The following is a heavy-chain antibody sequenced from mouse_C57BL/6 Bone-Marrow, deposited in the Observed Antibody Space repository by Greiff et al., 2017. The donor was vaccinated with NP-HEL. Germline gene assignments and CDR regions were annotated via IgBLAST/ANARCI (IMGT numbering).Heavy chain of an antibody. CDR1: GFTFSDYY. CDR2: ISNGGGST. Sequence: EVMLVESGGGLVQPGGSLKLSCAASGFTFSDYYMYWVRQTPEKRLEWVAYISNGGGSTYYPDTVKGRFTISRDNAKNTLYLQMSRLKSEDIAMYYCARHYYYGTRYFDVWGTGTTVTVSS. D-gene: IGHD1-1*01. V-gene: IGHV5-12*01. CDR3: ARHYYYGTRYFDV. J-gene: IGHJ1*03.